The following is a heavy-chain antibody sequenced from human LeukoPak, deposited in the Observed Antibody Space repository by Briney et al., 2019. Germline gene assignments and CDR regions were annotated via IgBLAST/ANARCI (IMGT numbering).Heavy chain of an antibody. CDR3: ALIVVVPAPTYGMDV. V-gene: IGHV1-69*13. D-gene: IGHD2-2*01. J-gene: IGHJ6*02. CDR2: IIPIFGTA. CDR1: GGTFSSYA. Sequence: SVKVSCTASGGTFSSYAISWVRQAPGQGLEWMGGIIPIFGTANYAQKFQGRVTITADESTSTAYMELSSLRSEDTAVYYCALIVVVPAPTYGMDVWGQGTTVTVSS.